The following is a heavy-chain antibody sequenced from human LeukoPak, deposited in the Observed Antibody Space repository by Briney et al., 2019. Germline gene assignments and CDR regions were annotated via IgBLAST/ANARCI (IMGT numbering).Heavy chain of an antibody. V-gene: IGHV3-53*01. D-gene: IGHD7-27*01. Sequence: GGSLRLSCAASGFTVSSKYMSWVRQAPGKGLEWVSVIYSGGSTYYADSVKGRFTISRDNPKNTLYLQMNSLRAEDTAVYYCAREAPGSWYFDLWGRGTLVTVSS. CDR2: IYSGGST. J-gene: IGHJ2*01. CDR1: GFTVSSKY. CDR3: AREAPGSWYFDL.